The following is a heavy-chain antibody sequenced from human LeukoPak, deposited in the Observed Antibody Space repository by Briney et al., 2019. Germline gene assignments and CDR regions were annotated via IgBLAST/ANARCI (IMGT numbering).Heavy chain of an antibody. V-gene: IGHV1-69*01. J-gene: IGHJ6*03. CDR1: GGTFSSYA. CDR3: ARGLGSSSSRGPLYYYYYMDV. D-gene: IGHD6-6*01. CDR2: IIPIFGTA. Sequence: SVKVSCKASGGTFSSYAISWVRQAPGQGLEWMGGIIPIFGTANYAQKFQGRVTITADESTSTAYMELSGLRSEDTAVYYCARGLGSSSSRGPLYYYYYMDVWGKGTTVTVSS.